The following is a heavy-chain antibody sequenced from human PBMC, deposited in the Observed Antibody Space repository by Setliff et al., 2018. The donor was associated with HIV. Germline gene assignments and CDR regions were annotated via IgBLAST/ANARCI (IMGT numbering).Heavy chain of an antibody. D-gene: IGHD3-10*01. Sequence: SETLSLTCTVSGDSISRSSYYWAWIRQSPGKGLEWIASRYYSGSTSYNLSLKSRVTMSVDTSKNQFSLKLSSVTAADTAVYYCARTEITMVRGDWFDPWGQGTLVTVSS. J-gene: IGHJ5*02. CDR1: GDSISRSSYY. V-gene: IGHV4-39*07. CDR3: ARTEITMVRGDWFDP. CDR2: RYYSGST.